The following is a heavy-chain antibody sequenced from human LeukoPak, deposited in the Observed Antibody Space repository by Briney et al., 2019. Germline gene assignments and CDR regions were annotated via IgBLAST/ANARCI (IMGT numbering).Heavy chain of an antibody. CDR2: IYTSGST. V-gene: IGHV4-4*07. J-gene: IGHJ5*02. CDR1: GGSISSYY. CDR3: ARERTIAAAKWFDP. D-gene: IGHD6-13*01. Sequence: PSETLSLTCTVSGGSISSYYWSWIRQPAGKGLEWIGRIYTSGSTNYNPSLKSRVTMSVDTSKNQFSLKLSSVTAADTAVYYCARERTIAAAKWFDPWGQGTPVTVSS.